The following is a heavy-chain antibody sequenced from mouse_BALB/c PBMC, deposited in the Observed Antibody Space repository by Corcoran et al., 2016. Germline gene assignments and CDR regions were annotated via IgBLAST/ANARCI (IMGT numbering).Heavy chain of an antibody. CDR3: ARPRFAY. V-gene: IGHV1-9*01. CDR1: GYTFSSYW. Sequence: QVQLQQSGAELMKPGASVKISCKATGYTFSSYWIEWVKQRPGHGLEWIGEILPGSGSTNYNEKFKGKATFTVDTSSNTAYMQLSSLTSEDSAVYYCARPRFAYWGQGTLVTVSA. J-gene: IGHJ3*01. CDR2: ILPGSGST. D-gene: IGHD2-10*02.